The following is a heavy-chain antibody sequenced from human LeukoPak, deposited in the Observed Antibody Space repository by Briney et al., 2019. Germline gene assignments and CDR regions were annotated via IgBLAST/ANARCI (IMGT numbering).Heavy chain of an antibody. V-gene: IGHV5-51*01. D-gene: IGHD1-26*01. J-gene: IGHJ4*02. CDR3: ARQGPSYHSAYAY. CDR2: IYPGNSDV. CDR1: GFIFTDNW. Sequence: GESLKISCQTSGFIFTDNWIAWVRHVPGKGLDWLGFIYPGNSDVRYNPSFEGQVTISADRSISTAYLQWNSLKASDTAVYYCARQGPSYHSAYAYWGQGTLITVSS.